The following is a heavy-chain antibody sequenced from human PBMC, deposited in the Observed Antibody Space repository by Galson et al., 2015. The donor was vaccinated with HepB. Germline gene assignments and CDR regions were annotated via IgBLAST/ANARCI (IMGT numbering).Heavy chain of an antibody. CDR1: GFTFSGYG. CDR3: ARYNGDVSGFDI. CDR2: IWDEGSKK. Sequence: SLRLSGAASGFTFSGYGIHWVRQAPGKGLEWVGFIWDEGSKKDYADSVKGRLTITRDNSKKTLYLQMNTGGAEDTAVYYCARYNGDVSGFDIWGQGTMVIVSS. J-gene: IGHJ3*02. D-gene: IGHD2-8*01. V-gene: IGHV3-33*01.